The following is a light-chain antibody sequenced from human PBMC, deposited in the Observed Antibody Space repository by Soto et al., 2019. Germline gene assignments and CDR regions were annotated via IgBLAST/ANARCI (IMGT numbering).Light chain of an antibody. CDR2: HHD. CDR1: SSNIGGNS. J-gene: IGLJ1*01. Sequence: QSVLTQPPSVSAAPGQRVSISCSGSSSNIGGNSVSWYLGLPGTVRTLLTYHHDRGASGNPERCSSSKSGTSATLGIPRIQTGIEVGDYCGPRNSTIRAYGFGTGPKVTVL. V-gene: IGLV1-51*01. CDR3: GPRNSTIRAYG.